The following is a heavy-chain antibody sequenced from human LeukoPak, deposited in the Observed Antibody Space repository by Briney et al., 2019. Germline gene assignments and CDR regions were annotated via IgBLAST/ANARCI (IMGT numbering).Heavy chain of an antibody. V-gene: IGHV4-39*01. CDR3: ARADCGSDCYGY. J-gene: IGHJ4*02. D-gene: IGHD2-21*01. Sequence: PSETLSLTCTVSGGSISSSSCYWGWIRQPPGKGLEWIGSIYYSGSTYYNPSLKSRVTISVDTSKNQFSLKLSSVTAADTAVYYCARADCGSDCYGYWGQGTLVTASS. CDR1: GGSISSSSCY. CDR2: IYYSGST.